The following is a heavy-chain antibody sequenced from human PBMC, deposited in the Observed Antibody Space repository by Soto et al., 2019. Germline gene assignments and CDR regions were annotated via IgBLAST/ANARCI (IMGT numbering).Heavy chain of an antibody. CDR2: IYPGDSDT. Sequence: PGESLKISCKCSGYSFTSYWIGWVRQMPGKGLEWMGIIYPGDSDTRYSPSFQGQVTISADKSISTAYLQWSSLKASDTAMYYCARHSFIRVGGFIKYYSGMAVWAKGTTVTVPP. J-gene: IGHJ6*04. D-gene: IGHD3-10*01. CDR3: ARHSFIRVGGFIKYYSGMAV. V-gene: IGHV5-51*01. CDR1: GYSFTSYW.